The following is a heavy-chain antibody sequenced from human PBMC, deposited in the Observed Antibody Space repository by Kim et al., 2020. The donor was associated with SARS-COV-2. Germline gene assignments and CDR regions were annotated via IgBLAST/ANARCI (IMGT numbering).Heavy chain of an antibody. J-gene: IGHJ6*02. V-gene: IGHV4-59*13. D-gene: IGHD3-3*01. Sequence: SETLSLTCTVSGGSISSYYWSWIRQPPGKGLEWIGYIYYSGSTNYNPSLKSRVTISVDTSKNQFSLKLSSVTAADTAVYYCARSRYDFWSGYLYYGMDVWGQGTTVTVSS. CDR3: ARSRYDFWSGYLYYGMDV. CDR1: GGSISSYY. CDR2: IYYSGST.